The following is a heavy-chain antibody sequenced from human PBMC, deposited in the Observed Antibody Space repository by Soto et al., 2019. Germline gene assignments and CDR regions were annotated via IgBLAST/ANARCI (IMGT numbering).Heavy chain of an antibody. CDR1: GFTFSSYA. CDR2: ISGSGGST. CDR3: AKRRGELVGPFFDY. D-gene: IGHD1-26*01. Sequence: PGXSLRLSCAASGFTFSSYAMSWVVQAPGKGLEWVSAISGSGGSTYYADSVKGRFTISRDNSKNTLYLQMNSLSAEDTAVYYCAKRRGELVGPFFDYWGQGTLVTVSS. V-gene: IGHV3-23*01. J-gene: IGHJ4*02.